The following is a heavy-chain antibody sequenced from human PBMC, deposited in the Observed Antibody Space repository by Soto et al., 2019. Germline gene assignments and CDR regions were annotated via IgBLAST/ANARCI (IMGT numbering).Heavy chain of an antibody. CDR3: AKDVDFSTGNPSRTFDS. J-gene: IGHJ4*02. V-gene: IGHV3-33*06. Sequence: QVQLVGSGGGVVQVGRALRISCAASGFTFSDYGMHWVRQPPGKGLGWVAAIWFDGSTTYYRESVKGRFSISRDNSKNTLNLQMNSLRVDDTAVYYCAKDVDFSTGNPSRTFDSWGQGTLVAVSS. D-gene: IGHD3-3*01. CDR1: GFTFSDYG. CDR2: IWFDGSTT.